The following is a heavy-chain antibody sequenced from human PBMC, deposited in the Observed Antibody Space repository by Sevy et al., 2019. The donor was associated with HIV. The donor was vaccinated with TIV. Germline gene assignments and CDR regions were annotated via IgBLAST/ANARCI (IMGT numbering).Heavy chain of an antibody. D-gene: IGHD3-3*01. Sequence: SETLSLTCTVSGGSISSYYWSWIRQPPGKGLEWIGYIYCSGSTNYNPSLKSRVTISVDTSKNQFSLKLSSVTAADTAVYYCARASHGTIFGVVIIPENFDYWGQGTLVTVSS. J-gene: IGHJ4*02. CDR2: IYCSGST. V-gene: IGHV4-59*01. CDR3: ARASHGTIFGVVIIPENFDY. CDR1: GGSISSYY.